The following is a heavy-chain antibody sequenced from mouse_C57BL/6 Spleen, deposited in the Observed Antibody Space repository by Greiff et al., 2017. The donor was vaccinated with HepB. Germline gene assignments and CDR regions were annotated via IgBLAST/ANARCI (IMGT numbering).Heavy chain of an antibody. D-gene: IGHD1-1*01. CDR1: EYEFPSHD. Sequence: DVQLQESGGGLVQPGESLKLSCESNEYEFPSHDMSWVRKTPEKRLELVAAINSDGGSTYYPDTMERRFIISRDNTKKTLYLQMSSLRSEDTALYYCARQGYGSSFVAWYFDVWGTGTTVTVSS. CDR2: INSDGGST. V-gene: IGHV5-2*01. CDR3: ARQGYGSSFVAWYFDV. J-gene: IGHJ1*03.